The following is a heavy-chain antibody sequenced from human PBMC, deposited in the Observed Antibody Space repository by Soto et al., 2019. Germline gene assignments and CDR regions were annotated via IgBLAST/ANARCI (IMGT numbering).Heavy chain of an antibody. J-gene: IGHJ4*02. V-gene: IGHV4-31*03. CDR3: AREDYGGNLDYFDY. CDR1: GGSISSGGYY. D-gene: IGHD4-17*01. CDR2: IYYSGST. Sequence: ASETLSLTCTVSGGSISSGGYYWSWIRQHPGKGLEWIGYIYYSGSTYYNPSLKSRVTISVDTSKNQFSLKLSSVTAADTAVYYCAREDYGGNLDYFDYWGQGTLVTVSS.